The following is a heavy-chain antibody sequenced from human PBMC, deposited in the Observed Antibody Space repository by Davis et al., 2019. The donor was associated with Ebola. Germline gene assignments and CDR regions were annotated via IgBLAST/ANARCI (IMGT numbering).Heavy chain of an antibody. J-gene: IGHJ4*02. Sequence: SLKISCAASGFTFDDYAMHWVRQAPGKGLEWVSGISWNSGSIGYADSLKGRFTISRDNAKNSLYLQMNSLRAEDTALYYCANLGIHSSSPYWGQGTLVTVSS. D-gene: IGHD6-6*01. CDR2: ISWNSGSI. V-gene: IGHV3-9*01. CDR1: GFTFDDYA. CDR3: ANLGIHSSSPY.